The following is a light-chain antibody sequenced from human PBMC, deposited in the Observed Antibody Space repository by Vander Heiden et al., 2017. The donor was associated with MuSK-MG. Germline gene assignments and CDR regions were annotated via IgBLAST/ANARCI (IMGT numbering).Light chain of an antibody. CDR2: WAS. CDR1: QSVLYSSNNKNY. Sequence: TVMTQPPDFLAVSLGDRATINCESSQSVLYSSNNKNYLAWYQQKPGQPPKLLIYWASTRESGVPDRFSGSGSGTDFTLTISSLQAEDVAVYYCQKYYSTPWTFGQGTKVEIK. CDR3: QKYYSTPWT. V-gene: IGKV4-1*01. J-gene: IGKJ1*01.